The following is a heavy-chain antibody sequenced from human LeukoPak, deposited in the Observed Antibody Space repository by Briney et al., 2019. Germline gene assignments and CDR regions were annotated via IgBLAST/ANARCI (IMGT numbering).Heavy chain of an antibody. CDR1: GFTFSNYG. CDR3: VKVAKYYYGSETYYFFEH. D-gene: IGHD3-10*01. J-gene: IGHJ4*02. Sequence: GGSLRLSCAASGFTFSNYGVHWVRQAPGKGLEWVAIISYDGSNKYYADSVKGRFTISRDNSKNTLYLQMNSLRAEDTGIYYCVKVAKYYYGSETYYFFEHWGQGTPVTASS. V-gene: IGHV3-30*18. CDR2: ISYDGSNK.